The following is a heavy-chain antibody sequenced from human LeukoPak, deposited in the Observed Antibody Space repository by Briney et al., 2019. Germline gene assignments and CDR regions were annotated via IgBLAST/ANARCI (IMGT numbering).Heavy chain of an antibody. V-gene: IGHV3-30*18. J-gene: IGHJ3*02. Sequence: GGSLRLSCAASGFAFSTYAMHWVRQAPGKGLEWVAVISNDGSNEYYADSVKGRFTISRDNSKNTLYSQMNSLRAEGTAVYYCAKDRKVGVAVAGMGNIWGQGTMVTVSS. CDR1: GFAFSTYA. CDR2: ISNDGSNE. CDR3: AKDRKVGVAVAGMGNI. D-gene: IGHD6-19*01.